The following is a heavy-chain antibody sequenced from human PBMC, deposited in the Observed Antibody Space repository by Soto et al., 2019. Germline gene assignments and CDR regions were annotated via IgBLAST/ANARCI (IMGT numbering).Heavy chain of an antibody. Sequence: PGGSLRLSCAASGFTFSSYAMHWVRQAPGKGLEWVAVISYDGSNKYYADSVKGRFTISRDNSKNTLYLQMNSLRAEDTAVYYCARDGSRGGSLRRSANWFDPWGQGTLGTSPQ. J-gene: IGHJ5*02. CDR3: ARDGSRGGSLRRSANWFDP. CDR2: ISYDGSNK. CDR1: GFTFSSYA. D-gene: IGHD2-15*01. V-gene: IGHV3-30-3*01.